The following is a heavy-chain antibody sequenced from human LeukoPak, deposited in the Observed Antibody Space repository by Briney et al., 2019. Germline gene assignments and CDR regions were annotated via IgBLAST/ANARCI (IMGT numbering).Heavy chain of an antibody. Sequence: GGSRRLSCAASGFSFSNFAMTWVRQAPGKGLEWVSSITGGHFPTYYTDSVKGRFTISRDNSKNTLYLQMNSLRADDPAVYYCTRDPNGDYVGAFESWGQGTLVTVSS. CDR3: TRDPNGDYVGAFES. V-gene: IGHV3-23*01. CDR2: ITGGHFPT. D-gene: IGHD4-17*01. J-gene: IGHJ5*01. CDR1: GFSFSNFA.